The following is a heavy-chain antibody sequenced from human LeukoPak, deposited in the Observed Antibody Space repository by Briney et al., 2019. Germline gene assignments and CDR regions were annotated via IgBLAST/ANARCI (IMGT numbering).Heavy chain of an antibody. CDR2: FYYSGST. Sequence: PSETLSLTCTISSGSISHYYWNWIRQPPGKGLEWIGYFYYSGSTNYNPSLKSRVTISLDTSKNQFSLKLTSVTAADTAVYYCASARVVDTPMSYYMDVWGKGTTVTVSS. J-gene: IGHJ6*03. D-gene: IGHD5-18*01. CDR1: SGSISHYY. CDR3: ASARVVDTPMSYYMDV. V-gene: IGHV4-59*01.